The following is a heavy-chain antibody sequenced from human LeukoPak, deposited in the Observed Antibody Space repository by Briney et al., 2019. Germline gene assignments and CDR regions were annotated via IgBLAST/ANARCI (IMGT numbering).Heavy chain of an antibody. Sequence: SETLSLTCTVSGGSISSSSYYWGWIRQPPGKGLEWIGSIYYSGSTYYNPSLKSRVTISVDTSKNQFSLKLSSVTPEDTAVYYCAREEDYYDSSGYYSFDYWGQGTLVTVSS. CDR3: AREEDYYDSSGYYSFDY. CDR2: IYYSGST. J-gene: IGHJ4*02. D-gene: IGHD3-22*01. V-gene: IGHV4-39*02. CDR1: GGSISSSSYY.